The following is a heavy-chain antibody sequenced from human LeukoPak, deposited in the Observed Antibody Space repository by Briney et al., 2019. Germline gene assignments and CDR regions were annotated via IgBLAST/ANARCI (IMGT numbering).Heavy chain of an antibody. D-gene: IGHD1-26*01. CDR3: ARSAVGTSCCTAVDY. CDR1: GFTFSTYA. CDR2: ISTSGDRT. V-gene: IGHV3-23*01. Sequence: HSGGSLRLSCAASGFTFSTYAMTWFRQAPGKGLEWVSGISTSGDRTYYADSVKGRFTISRDNSKNTLYLQMNSLRAEDTAEYYCARSAVGTSCCTAVDYWGQGTLVTVSS. J-gene: IGHJ4*02.